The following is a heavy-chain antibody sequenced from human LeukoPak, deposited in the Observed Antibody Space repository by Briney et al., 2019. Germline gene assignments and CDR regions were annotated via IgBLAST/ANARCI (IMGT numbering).Heavy chain of an antibody. Sequence: ASVKVSCKASGYTFTGYYMHWVRQAPGQGLEWMGWINPNSGGTNYAQKFQGRVTMTRDTSISTAYMELSRLRSDDTAVYYCARDFRGGTNGSLLTETTDYWGQGTLVTVSS. CDR2: INPNSGGT. CDR3: ARDFRGGTNGSLLTETTDY. J-gene: IGHJ4*02. CDR1: GYTFTGYY. D-gene: IGHD3-10*01. V-gene: IGHV1-2*02.